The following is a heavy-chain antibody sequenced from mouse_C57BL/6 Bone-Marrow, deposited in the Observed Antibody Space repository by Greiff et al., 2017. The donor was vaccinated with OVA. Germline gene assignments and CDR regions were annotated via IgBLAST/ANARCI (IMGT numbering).Heavy chain of an antibody. Sequence: QVQLQQPGAELVKPGASVKLSCKASGYTFTSYWMHWVKQRPGQGLEWIGMIHPNSGSTNYNEKFKSKATLTVDKSSSTAYMQLSSLTSDDAAVYYCAREGTLLWFAYWGQGTLVTVSA. CDR2: IHPNSGST. J-gene: IGHJ3*01. V-gene: IGHV1-64*01. CDR3: AREGTLLWFAY. CDR1: GYTFTSYW. D-gene: IGHD2-10*01.